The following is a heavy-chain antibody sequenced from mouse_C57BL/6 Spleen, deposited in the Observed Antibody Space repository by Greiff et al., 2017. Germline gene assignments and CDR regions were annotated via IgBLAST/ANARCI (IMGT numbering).Heavy chain of an antibody. J-gene: IGHJ3*01. D-gene: IGHD2-4*01. CDR2: IYPGNGNT. Sequence: QVQLQQPGAELVKPGASVKMSCKASGYTFTSYWITWVKQRPGQGLEWIGDIYPGNGNTNYNEKFKSKATLTADTSSSTAYMQLSSLTSADSAVYYCARPIDYDNDEGPFAYWGQGTPVTVSA. CDR3: ARPIDYDNDEGPFAY. V-gene: IGHV1-55*01. CDR1: GYTFTSYW.